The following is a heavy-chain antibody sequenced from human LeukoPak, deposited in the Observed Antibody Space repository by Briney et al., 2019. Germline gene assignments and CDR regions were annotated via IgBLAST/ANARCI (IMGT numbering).Heavy chain of an antibody. CDR2: ISGSGGGT. V-gene: IGHV3-23*01. CDR3: AKRGVVIRVILVGFHKEAYYFDS. J-gene: IGHJ4*02. Sequence: GGSLRLSCAVSGITLSNYGMSWVRQAPGKGLEWVAGISGSGGGTHYADSVKGRFTISRDNPKNTLHLQMNSLRAEDTAVYFCAKRGVVIRVILVGFHKEAYYFDSWGQGAQVIVSS. CDR1: GITLSNYG. D-gene: IGHD3-10*01.